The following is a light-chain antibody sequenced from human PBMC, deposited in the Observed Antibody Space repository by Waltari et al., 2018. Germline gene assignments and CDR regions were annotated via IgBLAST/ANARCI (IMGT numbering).Light chain of an antibody. CDR2: DAS. CDR1: QSVSSY. V-gene: IGKV3-11*01. Sequence: DIVLTQSPAPLSSSPGERATLSCRASQSVSSYLAWYQQKHGQAPRRLIYDASNRATGIPSRFSGSGSGTDFTLTSSSLEPEDFTVYYCQQRSNWPRTFGQGTKVEIK. J-gene: IGKJ1*01. CDR3: QQRSNWPRT.